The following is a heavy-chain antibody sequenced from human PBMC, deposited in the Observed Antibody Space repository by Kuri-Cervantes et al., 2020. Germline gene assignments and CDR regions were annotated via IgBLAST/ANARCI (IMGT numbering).Heavy chain of an antibody. CDR3: AKVTYGNVYYFDY. V-gene: IGHV3-30*18. Sequence: GGSLRLSCAASGFTFSSYGMHWVRQAPGKGLEWVAVISYDGSNKYYADSVKGRFTISRDNSKNTLYLQMSSLKAEDTAVYFCAKVTYGNVYYFDYWGQGTLVTVSS. CDR1: GFTFSSYG. D-gene: IGHD3-10*01. CDR2: ISYDGSNK. J-gene: IGHJ4*02.